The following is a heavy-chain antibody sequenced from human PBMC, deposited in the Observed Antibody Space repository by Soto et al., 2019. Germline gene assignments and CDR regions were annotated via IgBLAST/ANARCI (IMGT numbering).Heavy chain of an antibody. CDR3: AHRGSGCSGGICYGWAYFDY. V-gene: IGHV2-5*02. Sequence: QITLKESGPTLVKPTQTLTLTCSFSGFSLSTSGVGVGWIRQPPGKALEWLALIYWDDEKRYSPSLRSRLTTTEATSKNRVVLRMTSMDPVDTATYYCAHRGSGCSGGICYGWAYFDYWGQGVLVTVSS. J-gene: IGHJ4*02. D-gene: IGHD2-15*01. CDR2: IYWDDEK. CDR1: GFSLSTSGVG.